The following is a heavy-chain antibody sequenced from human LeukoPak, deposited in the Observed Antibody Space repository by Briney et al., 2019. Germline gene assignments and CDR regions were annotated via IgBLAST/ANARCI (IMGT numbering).Heavy chain of an antibody. Sequence: SETLSLTCAVYGGFFSVYYWSWLRQPPGKGVEWIGEINHSGSTNYNPSLKSRVTISIDTSKNQFSLNLNSVTAADTAVYFCSRGLDSRKLGYWGQGTLVTVSS. V-gene: IGHV4-34*01. J-gene: IGHJ4*02. CDR3: SRGLDSRKLGY. CDR2: INHSGST. CDR1: GGFFSVYY. D-gene: IGHD3-22*01.